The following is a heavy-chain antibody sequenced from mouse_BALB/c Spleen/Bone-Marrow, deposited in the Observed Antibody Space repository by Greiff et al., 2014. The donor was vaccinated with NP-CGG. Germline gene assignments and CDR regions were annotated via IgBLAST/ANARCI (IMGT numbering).Heavy chain of an antibody. J-gene: IGHJ2*01. Sequence: EVQLQQSGAELVRSGASVKLSCTASGFNIKDYYMHWVKQRPEQGLEGIGWIDPENGDTEYAPKFQGKATMTADTSSNTVYLQLSSLTSEDTAVYYCNARGDYDFDYFDYWGQGTTLTVSS. V-gene: IGHV14-4*02. CDR1: GFNIKDYY. D-gene: IGHD2-4*01. CDR3: NARGDYDFDYFDY. CDR2: IDPENGDT.